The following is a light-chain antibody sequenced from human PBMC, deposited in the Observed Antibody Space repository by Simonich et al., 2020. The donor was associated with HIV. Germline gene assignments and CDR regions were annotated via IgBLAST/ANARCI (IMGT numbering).Light chain of an antibody. J-gene: IGKJ1*01. V-gene: IGKV1-6*01. CDR1: QSISSY. Sequence: IQMTQSPSSLSASVGDRVTITCRASQSISSYLNWYQQKPGKAPNLLIYATSNLQSGVPSRIGGSGSGTDFTLTISSLQPEDFATYYCLQDYNYPRTFGQGTKVEIK. CDR3: LQDYNYPRT. CDR2: ATS.